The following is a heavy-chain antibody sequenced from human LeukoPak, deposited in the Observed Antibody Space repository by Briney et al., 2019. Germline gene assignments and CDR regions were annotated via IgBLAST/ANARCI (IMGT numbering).Heavy chain of an antibody. CDR3: SRGPIQLWVHNGMDV. CDR1: GFTVGDHA. J-gene: IGHJ6*02. Sequence: GRSLRLSCTTSGFTVGDHAMSWVRQAPGKGLEWVGFIRSNAYRGTTEYAASVEGRFTISRDDSKSVVYLQMNSLKSEDTAVYYCSRGPIQLWVHNGMDVWGQGTTVTVSS. V-gene: IGHV3-49*04. CDR2: IRSNAYRGTT. D-gene: IGHD5-18*01.